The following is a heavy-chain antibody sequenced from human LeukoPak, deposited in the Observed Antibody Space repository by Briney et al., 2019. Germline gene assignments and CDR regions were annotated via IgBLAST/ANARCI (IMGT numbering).Heavy chain of an antibody. CDR2: IIPIFGTA. Sequence: SVKVSCKASGGTFSSYAISWVRQAPGQGLEWMGGIIPIFGTANYAQKLQGRVTMTTDTSTSTAYMELRSLRSDDTAVYYCAREYYGSGSKLLVDYWGQGTLVTVSS. CDR1: GGTFSSYA. V-gene: IGHV1-69*05. J-gene: IGHJ4*02. D-gene: IGHD3-10*01. CDR3: AREYYGSGSKLLVDY.